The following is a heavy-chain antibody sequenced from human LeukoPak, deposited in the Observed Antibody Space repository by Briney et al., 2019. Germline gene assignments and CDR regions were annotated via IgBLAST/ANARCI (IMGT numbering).Heavy chain of an antibody. CDR2: MNPNSGNT. J-gene: IGHJ4*02. CDR3: ARAKLGYSSGWSDY. D-gene: IGHD6-19*01. CDR1: GYTFTSYD. V-gene: IGHV1-8*03. Sequence: ASVKVSCKASGYTFTSYDINWVRQATGQGLEWVGWMNPNSGNTGYAQKFQGRVTITRNTSISTAYMELSSLRSEDTAVYYCARAKLGYSSGWSDYWGQGTLVTVSS.